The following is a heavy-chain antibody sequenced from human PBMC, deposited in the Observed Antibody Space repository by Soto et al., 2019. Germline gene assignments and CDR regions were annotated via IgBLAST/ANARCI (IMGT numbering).Heavy chain of an antibody. CDR2: ISSSSSYM. V-gene: IGHV3-21*01. D-gene: IGHD2-8*02. Sequence: GGSLRLSCAASGFTFSSYSMNWVRQAPGKGLEWVSSISSSSSYMYYADSVKGRFIISRDNAKNSLHLQMNSLRAEDTAVYYCARGTGGDYYYYGMDVWGQGTTVTVSS. J-gene: IGHJ6*02. CDR3: ARGTGGDYYYYGMDV. CDR1: GFTFSSYS.